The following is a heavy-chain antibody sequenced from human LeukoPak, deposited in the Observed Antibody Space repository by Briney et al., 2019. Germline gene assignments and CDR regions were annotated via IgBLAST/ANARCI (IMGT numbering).Heavy chain of an antibody. CDR1: GFTFSSYW. CDR2: IKQDGSEK. CDR3: ARDGKGGYGKRIHDYFDY. D-gene: IGHD6-25*01. V-gene: IGHV3-7*01. Sequence: PGGALRLSCAASGFTFSSYWMSLVRQAPGKGLEWVGNIKQDGSEKYYVDSVKGRFTISRDNAKNSLYLQMNSLRAEDTAVYYCARDGKGGYGKRIHDYFDYWGQGTLVTVSS. J-gene: IGHJ4*02.